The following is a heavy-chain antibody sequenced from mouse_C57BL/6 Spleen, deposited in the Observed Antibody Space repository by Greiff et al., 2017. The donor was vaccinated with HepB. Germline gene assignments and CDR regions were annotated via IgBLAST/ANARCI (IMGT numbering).Heavy chain of an antibody. CDR3: ARGTTVVDIDY. Sequence: EVHLVESGGGLVKPGGSLKLSCAASGFTFSDYGMHWVRQAPEKGLEWVAYISSGSRTIYYADTVKGRFTISRDNAKNTLFLQMTSLRSEDTAMYYCARGTTVVDIDYWGQGTTLTVSS. V-gene: IGHV5-17*01. CDR2: ISSGSRTI. J-gene: IGHJ2*01. D-gene: IGHD1-1*01. CDR1: GFTFSDYG.